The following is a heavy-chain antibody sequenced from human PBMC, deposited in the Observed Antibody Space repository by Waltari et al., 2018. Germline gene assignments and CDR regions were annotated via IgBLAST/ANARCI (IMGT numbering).Heavy chain of an antibody. CDR3: ARLSLGGYYGSGSYPHYYYGMDV. J-gene: IGHJ6*02. CDR1: GGSFSGYY. D-gene: IGHD3-10*01. V-gene: IGHV4-34*01. Sequence: QVQLQQWGAGLLKPSETLFLTCAVYGGSFSGYYWSWIRQPPGKGLEWIGEINHSGSTNYNPSLKSRVTISVDTSKNQFSLKLSSVTAADTAVYYCARLSLGGYYGSGSYPHYYYGMDVWGQGTTVTVSS. CDR2: INHSGST.